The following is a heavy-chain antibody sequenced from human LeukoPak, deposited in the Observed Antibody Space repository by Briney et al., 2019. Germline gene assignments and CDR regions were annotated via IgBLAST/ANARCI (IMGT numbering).Heavy chain of an antibody. J-gene: IGHJ5*02. CDR1: GFTFSTYA. D-gene: IGHD3-3*01. Sequence: GGSLRLSCAASGFTFSTYAMSWVRQAPGKGLEWVSAISGSGGGTYYADSVKGRFTISRDNSKNTLYLQMNSLRAEDTAVYYCAKSTPYDSWSGPPPDNWFDPWGQGTLVTVSS. V-gene: IGHV3-23*01. CDR2: ISGSGGGT. CDR3: AKSTPYDSWSGPPPDNWFDP.